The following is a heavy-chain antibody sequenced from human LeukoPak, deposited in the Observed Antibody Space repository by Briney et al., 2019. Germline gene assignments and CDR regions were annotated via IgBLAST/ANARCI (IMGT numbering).Heavy chain of an antibody. V-gene: IGHV4-59*01. D-gene: IGHD4-11*01. Sequence: SETLSLTCAVSGGSISGYYWSWIRQPPGEGLEWIGYIYYSGSTNYNPSLKSRITISVDTSKNQFSLKQSSVTAADTGVYFCARLRGNYFPDYWGQGTLVTVSS. CDR1: GGSISGYY. CDR3: ARLRGNYFPDY. CDR2: IYYSGST. J-gene: IGHJ4*02.